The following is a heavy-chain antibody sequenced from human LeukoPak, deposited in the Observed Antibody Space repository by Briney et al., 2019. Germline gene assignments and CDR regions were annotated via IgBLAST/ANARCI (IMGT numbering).Heavy chain of an antibody. J-gene: IGHJ6*03. CDR1: GFTFSSYW. CDR2: IKQDGSEK. D-gene: IGHD2-2*01. Sequence: GSLRLPCAASGFTFSSYWMSWVRQAPGKGLEWVANIKQDGSEKYYVDSVKGRFTISRDNAKNSLYLQMNSLRAEDTAVYYCAREYQLPIYYYYYMDVWGKGTTVTVSS. CDR3: AREYQLPIYYYYYMDV. V-gene: IGHV3-7*01.